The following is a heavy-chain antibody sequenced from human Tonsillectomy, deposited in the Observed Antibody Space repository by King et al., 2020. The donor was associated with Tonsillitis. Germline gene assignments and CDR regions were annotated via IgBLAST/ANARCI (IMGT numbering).Heavy chain of an antibody. Sequence: VQLVESGGGLIQPGGSLRLSCAASGFALSSNCMSWVRQAPGKGLEWVSVIYSGGGTHYAGSVKGRFTNSRDNSKNTLYLQMNSLRAEDTAVYYCARGSMVWDQNIYYFDYWGQGTLVTVSS. CDR3: ARGSMVWDQNIYYFDY. CDR2: IYSGGGT. D-gene: IGHD3-10*01. J-gene: IGHJ4*02. V-gene: IGHV3-53*01. CDR1: GFALSSNC.